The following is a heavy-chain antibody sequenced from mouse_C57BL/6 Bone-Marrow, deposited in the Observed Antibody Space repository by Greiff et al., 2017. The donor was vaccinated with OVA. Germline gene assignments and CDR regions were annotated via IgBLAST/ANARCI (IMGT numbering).Heavy chain of an antibody. CDR3: AIWFFITTVVADV. V-gene: IGHV14-2*01. Sequence: VQLQQSGAELVKPGASVKLSCTASGFNIKDYYMHWVKQRPEQGLEWIGRIDPEDGETKYAPKFQGKATITADTSSNTAYLQLSSLTSEDTAVYYCAIWFFITTVVADVWGTGTTVTVSS. D-gene: IGHD1-1*01. CDR1: GFNIKDYY. CDR2: IDPEDGET. J-gene: IGHJ1*03.